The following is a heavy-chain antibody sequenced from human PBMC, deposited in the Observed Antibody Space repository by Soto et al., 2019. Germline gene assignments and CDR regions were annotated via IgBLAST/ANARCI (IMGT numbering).Heavy chain of an antibody. J-gene: IGHJ4*02. CDR2: TYYSGSA. CDR1: GGSVSSGSYY. Sequence: SGTLSLTCSVSGGSVSSGSYYWNWIRQPPGRGLEWIGYTYYSGSANYNPSLKSRVTISVDTSKNQFSLKLSSVTAADTAVYYCARKGPRLEEGFDYWGQGTLVTVS. D-gene: IGHD3-16*01. V-gene: IGHV4-61*01. CDR3: ARKGPRLEEGFDY.